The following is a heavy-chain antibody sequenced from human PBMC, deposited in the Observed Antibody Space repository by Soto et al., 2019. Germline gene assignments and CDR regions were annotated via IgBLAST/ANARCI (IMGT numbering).Heavy chain of an antibody. Sequence: VQLLESGGGLVQPGGSLRLSCAASGFTFSSYAMSWVRQAPGKGLEWVAVISYDGSNKYYADSVKGRFTISRDNSKNTLYLQMNSLRAEDTAVYYCARDLVGRGSYHYGMDVWGQGTTVTVSS. CDR1: GFTFSSYA. CDR3: ARDLVGRGSYHYGMDV. V-gene: IGHV3-30-3*01. D-gene: IGHD3-10*01. J-gene: IGHJ6*02. CDR2: ISYDGSNK.